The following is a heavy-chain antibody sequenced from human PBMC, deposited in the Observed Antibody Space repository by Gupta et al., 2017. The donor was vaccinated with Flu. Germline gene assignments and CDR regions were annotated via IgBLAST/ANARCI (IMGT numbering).Heavy chain of an antibody. Sequence: QITLPESGPTLVKPTPTVTLTYTFSGFSRSTSGLGVGWIRQPPGEALEWLALIYWNDDRYYRPFLKSSRTITKDTSNNQVALTLTNMDPVDTATYFCAHPPGYDGSGYYRVHYCDYGGQG. D-gene: IGHD3-22*01. CDR1: GFSRSTSGLG. CDR3: AHPPGYDGSGYYRVHYCDY. V-gene: IGHV2-5*01. CDR2: IYWNDDR. J-gene: IGHJ4*02.